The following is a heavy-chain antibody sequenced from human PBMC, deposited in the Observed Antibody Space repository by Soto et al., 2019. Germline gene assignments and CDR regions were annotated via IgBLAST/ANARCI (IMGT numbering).Heavy chain of an antibody. J-gene: IGHJ2*01. D-gene: IGHD1-26*01. CDR2: ISNGAGSST. V-gene: IGHV3-23*01. Sequence: EVQLLESGGGLVQLGGSLRLSCAASGFVFSGYAMTWVRQTPGKGLEWVSSISNGAGSSTYYADSGKGRFTISRDNSKNTVFLQMNSLRAEDTAVYYCAKKRGATGNWFFDLWGRGTLVTVSS. CDR1: GFVFSGYA. CDR3: AKKRGATGNWFFDL.